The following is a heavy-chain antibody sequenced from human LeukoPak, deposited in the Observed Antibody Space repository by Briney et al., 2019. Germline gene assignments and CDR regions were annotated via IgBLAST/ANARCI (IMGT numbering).Heavy chain of an antibody. CDR1: GFTFDDYA. Sequence: GRSLRLSCAASGFTFDDYAMHWVRQAPGKGLEGVSGISWNSGSRGYADSVKGRCTFSRDNAKKSLYLQMNSIRVEDTALYYCAKDITIASGSYINYYYYYGMDVWGQGTTVTVYS. CDR3: AKDITIASGSYINYYYYYGMDV. V-gene: IGHV3-9*01. CDR2: ISWNSGSR. D-gene: IGHD1-26*01. J-gene: IGHJ6*02.